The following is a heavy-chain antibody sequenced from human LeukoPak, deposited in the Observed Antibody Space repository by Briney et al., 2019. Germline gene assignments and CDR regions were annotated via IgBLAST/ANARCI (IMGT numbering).Heavy chain of an antibody. CDR2: IYYSGST. J-gene: IGHJ4*02. CDR3: ARAGTTVSPWEY. Sequence: PSETLSLTCTVSVGSISSGGSYWSWSRQHPGKGLEWIGYIYYSGSTYYNPSLKSRVTISVDTSKNQFSLKLSSVTAAATAVYYCARAGTTVSPWEYWGQGTLVTVSS. V-gene: IGHV4-31*03. CDR1: VGSISSGGSY. D-gene: IGHD4-17*01.